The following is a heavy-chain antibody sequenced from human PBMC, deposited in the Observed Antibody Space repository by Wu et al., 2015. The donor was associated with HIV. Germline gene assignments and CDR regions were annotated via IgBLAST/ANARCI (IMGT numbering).Heavy chain of an antibody. CDR3: LTAIDGIVY. V-gene: IGHV1-2*02. D-gene: IGHD5-24*01. CDR1: GYTFTAYY. J-gene: IGHJ4*02. Sequence: QVQLVQSGAELRKSGASAKVSYTATGYTFTAYYVHWVRQAPGQGLEWMGCINPQSDDTKYAQKFQGRVTMTRDTSTNTAYMELCGLTFDDTAMYYCLTAIDGIVYWGQGPLVTVSS. CDR2: INPQSDDT.